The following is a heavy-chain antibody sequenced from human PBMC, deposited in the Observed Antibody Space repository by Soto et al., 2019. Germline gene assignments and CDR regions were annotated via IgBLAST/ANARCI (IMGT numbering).Heavy chain of an antibody. V-gene: IGHV4-39*01. CDR1: GCSINSSNYY. D-gene: IGHD3-3*01. CDR2: IYYSGST. J-gene: IGHJ5*02. CDR3: ARPMGYYDFWSGYHPSWFDP. Sequence: LVLTCCVSGCSINSSNYYWGWIRQPPGKGLEWIGSIYYSGSTYYNPSLKSRVTISIDTSKNQFSLKLSSVTAADTAVYYCARPMGYYDFWSGYHPSWFDPWGQGTLVTVSS.